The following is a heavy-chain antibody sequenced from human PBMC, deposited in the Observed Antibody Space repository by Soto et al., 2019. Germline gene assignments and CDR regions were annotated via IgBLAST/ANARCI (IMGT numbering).Heavy chain of an antibody. V-gene: IGHV3-33*01. CDR3: ASDGRDSYGWGED. CDR1: GFTFSSYG. D-gene: IGHD5-18*01. CDR2: IWYDGSNR. Sequence: QVPLVESGGGVVQPGRSLRLSCAASGFTFSSYGMHWVRQAPGKGLEWVAVIWYDGSNRYYADSVKGRFTISRDNSKNTLYLQMNSLRAEDTAVYYCASDGRDSYGWGEDWGQGTLATVSS. J-gene: IGHJ4*02.